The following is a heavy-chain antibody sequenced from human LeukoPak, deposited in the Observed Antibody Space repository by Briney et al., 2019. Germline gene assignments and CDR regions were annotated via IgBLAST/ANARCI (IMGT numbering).Heavy chain of an antibody. CDR2: IYSSGST. CDR1: GGSISSYY. Sequence: PSETLSPTCTVSGGSISSYYWSWIRQPAGKGLEWIGRIYSSGSTNYNPSLKSRVTMSVDTSKNQFSLNLSSVTAADTAVYYCARDLGGTDYGDYFDYWGQGTLVTVSS. J-gene: IGHJ4*02. D-gene: IGHD4-17*01. CDR3: ARDLGGTDYGDYFDY. V-gene: IGHV4-4*07.